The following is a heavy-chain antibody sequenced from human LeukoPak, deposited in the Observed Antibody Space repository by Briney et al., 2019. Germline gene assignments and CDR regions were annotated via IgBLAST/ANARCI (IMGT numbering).Heavy chain of an antibody. Sequence: SETLSLTCTVSGSSISRGHDYWGRIRQHPGKGLEWIGYIYYSGSTHYNPSLKSRVTISVDTSKNHFSLKLRSVTAADTAVYYCARGVIVEVVTARVLDAWGQGTLVTVSS. CDR1: GSSISRGHDY. CDR3: ARGVIVEVVTARVLDA. J-gene: IGHJ5*02. CDR2: IYYSGST. V-gene: IGHV4-31*03. D-gene: IGHD2-21*02.